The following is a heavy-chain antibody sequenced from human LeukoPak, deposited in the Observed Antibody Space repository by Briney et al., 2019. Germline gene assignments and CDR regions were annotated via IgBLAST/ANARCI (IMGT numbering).Heavy chain of an antibody. J-gene: IGHJ4*02. D-gene: IGHD2-2*01. CDR3: VKGTYVPAN. V-gene: IGHV3-30*02. CDR2: IRYDGSNK. CDR1: GLTFSNFG. Sequence: PGGSLRLSCAASGLTFSNFGMHWVRQAPGKGLEWVAFIRYDGSNKYYADSVKGRFIISRDNSKNTLYLQMNSLRAEDTAVYYCVKGTYVPANWGQGTLVTVSS.